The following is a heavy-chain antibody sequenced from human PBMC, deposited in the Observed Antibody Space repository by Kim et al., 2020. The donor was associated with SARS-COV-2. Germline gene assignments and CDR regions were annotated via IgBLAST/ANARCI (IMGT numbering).Heavy chain of an antibody. J-gene: IGHJ5*02. Sequence: TNYIPSLKSRVTISVDTSKNQFSLKLSSVSAADTAVYYCVRVAGSGWFDPWGQGTLVTVSS. V-gene: IGHV4-61*02. D-gene: IGHD6-19*01. CDR2: T. CDR3: VRVAGSGWFDP.